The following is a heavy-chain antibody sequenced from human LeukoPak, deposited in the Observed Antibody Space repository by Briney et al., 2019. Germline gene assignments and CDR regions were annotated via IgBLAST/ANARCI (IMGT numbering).Heavy chain of an antibody. Sequence: SETLSLTCTVPAGSISSYYWSWLRQHPGKGLEWIGDIYYSGSTNHNPSLKSRVTISVDTYKNQFSLKLSSVTAADTAVYYCARSDASGHDYWGQGTLVTVSS. CDR1: AGSISSYY. J-gene: IGHJ4*02. CDR2: IYYSGST. V-gene: IGHV4-59*01. D-gene: IGHD6-19*01. CDR3: ARSDASGHDY.